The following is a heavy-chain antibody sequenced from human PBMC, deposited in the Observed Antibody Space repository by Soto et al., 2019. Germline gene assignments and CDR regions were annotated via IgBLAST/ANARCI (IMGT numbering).Heavy chain of an antibody. CDR1: GGSFSRYC. J-gene: IGHJ4*02. CDR2: IKHSGST. D-gene: IGHD3-9*01. V-gene: IGHV4-34*01. Sequence: PSETLSLTCAVYGGSFSRYCWSWIRQPPGKGLEWIGEIKHSGSTNYNPSLKSRVTISVDTSKNQFSLKLSSVTAAGTAVYYCARGPYYDILPCYYERPFDYWGQGRLVTVS. CDR3: ARGPYYDILPCYYERPFDY.